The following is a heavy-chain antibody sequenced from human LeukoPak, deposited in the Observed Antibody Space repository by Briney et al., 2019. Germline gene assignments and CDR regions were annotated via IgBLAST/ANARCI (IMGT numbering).Heavy chain of an antibody. CDR1: GFTFSSYG. CDR2: IWYDGSNK. J-gene: IGHJ4*02. Sequence: PGRSLRLSCAASGFTFSSYGMHWVRQAPGKGLEWVAVIWYDGSNKYYADSVKGRFTISRDNSKNTLYLQMNSLRAEDTAVYYCARANSGYDTSSRYWGQGTLVTVSS. V-gene: IGHV3-33*01. CDR3: ARANSGYDTSSRY. D-gene: IGHD5-12*01.